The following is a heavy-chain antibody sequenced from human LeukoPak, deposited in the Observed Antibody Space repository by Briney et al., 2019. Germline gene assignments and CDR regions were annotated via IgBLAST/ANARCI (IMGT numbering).Heavy chain of an antibody. D-gene: IGHD2-2*01. CDR2: INSDGSST. V-gene: IGHV3-74*01. CDR3: ARGPGAFDI. Sequence: GGSPRLSCVASGFMFSSYWMNWVRQAPGKGLVWVSRINSDGSSTSYADSVKGRFTISRDNAKNTLFLQMNSLRAEDTAVYYCARGPGAFDIWGQGTMVTVSS. J-gene: IGHJ3*02. CDR1: GFMFSSYW.